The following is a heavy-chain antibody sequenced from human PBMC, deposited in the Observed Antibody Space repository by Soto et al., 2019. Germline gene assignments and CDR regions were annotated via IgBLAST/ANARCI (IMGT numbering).Heavy chain of an antibody. Sequence: XGSLRLTCVVSGFTFSMYCMHWVRQVPGQSPFWVSLISDDGATTNYADSVRGRFTISRDNSKNTLYLQMNNLKTDDTAIYYCTRGHRADSSGTGANWGQGTPVTVSS. CDR3: TRGHRADSSGTGAN. CDR2: ISDDGATT. D-gene: IGHD1-26*01. V-gene: IGHV3-74*01. J-gene: IGHJ4*02. CDR1: GFTFSMYC.